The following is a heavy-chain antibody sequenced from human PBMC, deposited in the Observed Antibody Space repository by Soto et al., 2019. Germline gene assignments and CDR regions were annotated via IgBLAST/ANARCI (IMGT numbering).Heavy chain of an antibody. V-gene: IGHV3-30*18. Sequence: GGSLRLSCAASGFTFSSCGMHWVRQAPGKGLEWVAVISYDGSNKYYADSVKGRFTISRDNSKNTLYLQMNSLTAEDTAVYYCAKDYNSPIYQMDVWGKGTTVTVSS. CDR1: GFTFSSCG. CDR3: AKDYNSPIYQMDV. CDR2: ISYDGSNK. J-gene: IGHJ6*03. D-gene: IGHD3-10*01.